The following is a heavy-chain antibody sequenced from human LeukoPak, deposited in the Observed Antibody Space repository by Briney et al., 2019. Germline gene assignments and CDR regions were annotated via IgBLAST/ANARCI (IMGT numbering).Heavy chain of an antibody. Sequence: GASVKVSCKASGYTFTGYYMHWVRQAPGQGLEWMGWINPNSGGTNYAQKFQGRVTMTRDTSISTAYMELSRLRSDDTAVYYCARVVGGADFHTNWFDPWGQGTLVTVSS. V-gene: IGHV1-2*02. D-gene: IGHD3-16*01. J-gene: IGHJ5*02. CDR2: INPNSGGT. CDR1: GYTFTGYY. CDR3: ARVVGGADFHTNWFDP.